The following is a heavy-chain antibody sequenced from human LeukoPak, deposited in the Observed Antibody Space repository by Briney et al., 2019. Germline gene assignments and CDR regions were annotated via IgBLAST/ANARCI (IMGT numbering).Heavy chain of an antibody. CDR3: AKDLEWELPYYFDY. D-gene: IGHD1-26*01. Sequence: GGSLRLSCAASGFTFSIFWMSWVRQAPGKGLEWVSAISGSGGSTYYADSVKGRFTISRDNSKNTLYLQMNSLRAEDTAVYYCAKDLEWELPYYFDYWGQGTLVTVSS. V-gene: IGHV3-23*01. CDR2: ISGSGGST. J-gene: IGHJ4*02. CDR1: GFTFSIFW.